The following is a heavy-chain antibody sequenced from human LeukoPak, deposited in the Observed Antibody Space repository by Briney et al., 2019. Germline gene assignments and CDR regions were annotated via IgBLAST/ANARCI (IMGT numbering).Heavy chain of an antibody. V-gene: IGHV4-34*01. CDR2: INHSGST. Sequence: SETLSLTCAVYGGSFSGYYWSWIRQPPGKGLEWIGEINHSGSTNYNPSLKSRVTISVDTSKNQFSLKLSSVTAADTAVYYCARALVGYGPTLRSSGSLDYWGQGTLVTVSS. J-gene: IGHJ4*02. CDR1: GGSFSGYY. D-gene: IGHD3-22*01. CDR3: ARALVGYGPTLRSSGSLDY.